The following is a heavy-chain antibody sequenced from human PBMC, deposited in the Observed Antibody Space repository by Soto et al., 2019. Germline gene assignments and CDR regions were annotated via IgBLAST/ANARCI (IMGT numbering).Heavy chain of an antibody. CDR2: IYYSGST. D-gene: IGHD3-22*01. Sequence: PSETLSLTCTVSGGSISSSSYYWGWIRQPPGKGLEWIGSIYYSGSTYYNPSLKSRVTISVDTSKNQFSLKLNSVTAEDTAVYYCARVGPWVPYYYDSSPSTFENWFDPWGQGTLVTVFS. CDR3: ARVGPWVPYYYDSSPSTFENWFDP. J-gene: IGHJ5*02. V-gene: IGHV4-39*01. CDR1: GGSISSSSYY.